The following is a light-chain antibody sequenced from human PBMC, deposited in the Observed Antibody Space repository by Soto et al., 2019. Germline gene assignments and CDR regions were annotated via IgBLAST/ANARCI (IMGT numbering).Light chain of an antibody. CDR3: QHYYSSPLT. CDR2: WAS. J-gene: IGKJ4*01. CDR1: QSVLSSSNNKNY. Sequence: DIVMTQSPDSLSVSLGERATINCKSSQSVLSSSNNKNYLAWYQQKPGQPPKVVIYWASTRGSGVPDRFSGSGSGPDFTLTISSLLAEDGAVYYCQHYYSSPLTFGGGTKVEIK. V-gene: IGKV4-1*01.